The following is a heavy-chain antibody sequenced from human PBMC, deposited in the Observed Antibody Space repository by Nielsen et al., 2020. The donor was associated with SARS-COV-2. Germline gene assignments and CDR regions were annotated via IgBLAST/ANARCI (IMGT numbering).Heavy chain of an antibody. CDR3: AIIWSGYTDAFDI. CDR2: ISSSGSYI. J-gene: IGHJ3*02. Sequence: GGSLRLSCAASGFTISYDYRNGVRQAPGKGLEWVSSISSSGSYIYYADSVKGRFTISRDNAKNSLYLQMNSLRAEDTAVYYCAIIWSGYTDAFDIWGQGTMVTVSS. CDR1: GFTISYDY. V-gene: IGHV3-21*01. D-gene: IGHD3-3*01.